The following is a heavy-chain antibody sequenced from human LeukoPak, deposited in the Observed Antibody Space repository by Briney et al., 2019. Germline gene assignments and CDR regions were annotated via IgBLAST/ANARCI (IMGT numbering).Heavy chain of an antibody. J-gene: IGHJ3*02. CDR3: AREMATITSDAFDI. Sequence: ASVKLSCKASGVTFSSYAISWVRQAPGQGLEWMGWISAYNGNTEYAQKFQGRVTMTTDTSTSTAYMDLRSLRSDDTAVYYCAREMATITSDAFDIWGQGTMVTVSS. D-gene: IGHD5-24*01. CDR2: ISAYNGNT. CDR1: GVTFSSYA. V-gene: IGHV1-18*01.